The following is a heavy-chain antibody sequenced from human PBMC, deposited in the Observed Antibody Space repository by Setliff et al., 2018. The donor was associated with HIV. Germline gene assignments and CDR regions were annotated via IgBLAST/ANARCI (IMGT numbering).Heavy chain of an antibody. D-gene: IGHD2-8*02. CDR3: ARVSSTYWYSIFRNYYYHMDV. Sequence: PSETLSLTCNVSGVSISGEDCYWSWVRQPAGEGLDWIGRINVVGTTSYNPSLKSRVTISVDTSKTQFSLKLSSVTAADTAVYYCARVSSTYWYSIFRNYYYHMDVWGKGTTVTVSS. CDR1: GVSISGEDCY. V-gene: IGHV4-61*02. CDR2: INVVGTT. J-gene: IGHJ6*03.